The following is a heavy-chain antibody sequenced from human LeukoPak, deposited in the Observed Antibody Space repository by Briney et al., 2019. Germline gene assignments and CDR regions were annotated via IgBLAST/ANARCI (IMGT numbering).Heavy chain of an antibody. V-gene: IGHV3-30*03. CDR2: ISYDGSNK. Sequence: GRSLRLSCAASGFTFSSYGMHWVRQAPGKGLEWVAVISYDGSNKYYADSVKGRFTISRDNSKNTLYLQMNNLRADDTAVYYCARDPQVSYWGQGALVTVSS. CDR1: GFTFSSYG. CDR3: ARDPQVSY. J-gene: IGHJ4*02.